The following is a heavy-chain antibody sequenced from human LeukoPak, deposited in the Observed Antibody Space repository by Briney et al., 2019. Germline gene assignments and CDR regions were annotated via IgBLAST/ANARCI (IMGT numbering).Heavy chain of an antibody. CDR1: GGSISSYY. V-gene: IGHV4-4*08. Sequence: SETLSLTCTFSGGSISSYYWGWIRQPPGKGLEWIGRIYTSGSTNYNPSLKSRVTISVDTSKNQFSLKLSSVTAADTAVYYCARSGGSGSYDRRYYYYYYMDVWGKGTTVTISS. J-gene: IGHJ6*03. CDR2: IYTSGST. CDR3: ARSGGSGSYDRRYYYYYYMDV. D-gene: IGHD3-10*01.